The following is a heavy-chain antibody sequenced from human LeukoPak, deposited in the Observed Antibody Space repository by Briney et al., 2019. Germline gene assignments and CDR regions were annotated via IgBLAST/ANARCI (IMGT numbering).Heavy chain of an antibody. V-gene: IGHV4-59*01. CDR3: ARHRGVALFDAFAI. Sequence: SETLCLTCSVSDNSISNYYWSWIRQPPGKGLEWIGYIYYSGTTDYNPSLKSRVTISVDTSKNQFSLKLTSVTAADTAVYYCARHRGVALFDAFAIWGQGTLVTVSS. J-gene: IGHJ3*02. D-gene: IGHD3-10*01. CDR2: IYYSGTT. CDR1: DNSISNYY.